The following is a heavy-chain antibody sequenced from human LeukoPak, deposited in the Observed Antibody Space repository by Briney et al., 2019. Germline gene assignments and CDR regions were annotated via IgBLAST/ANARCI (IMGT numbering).Heavy chain of an antibody. J-gene: IGHJ4*02. V-gene: IGHV3-74*01. CDR3: ARDMFYDSSGLDY. CDR2: INSDGSST. Sequence: PGGSLTLSCAASGFTFSDYWMHWVRQAPGKGLVWVSRINSDGSSTSYADSVKGRFTISRDNAKNTLYLQMNSLRAEDTAVYYCARDMFYDSSGLDYWGQGTLVTVSS. D-gene: IGHD3-22*01. CDR1: GFTFSDYW.